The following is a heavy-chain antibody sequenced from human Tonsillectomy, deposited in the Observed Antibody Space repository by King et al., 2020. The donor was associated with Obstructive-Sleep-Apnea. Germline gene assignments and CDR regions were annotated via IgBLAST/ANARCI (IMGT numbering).Heavy chain of an antibody. V-gene: IGHV3-21*01. Sequence: VQLVESGGGLVKPGGSLRLSCAASGFTFSSYSMNWVRQAPGKGLEWVSSISSSSSYIYYADSVKGRFTISRDNAKNSLYLQMNSLRAEDTAVYYCAREYCSSTSCYEYYYYYGMDVWGQGTTVTVSS. CDR1: GFTFSSYS. CDR2: ISSSSSYI. CDR3: AREYCSSTSCYEYYYYYGMDV. D-gene: IGHD2-2*01. J-gene: IGHJ6*02.